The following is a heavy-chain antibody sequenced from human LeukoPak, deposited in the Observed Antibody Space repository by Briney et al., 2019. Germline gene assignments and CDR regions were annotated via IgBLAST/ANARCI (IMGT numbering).Heavy chain of an antibody. D-gene: IGHD6-19*01. Sequence: GGSLRLSCAGSGFPFSIHGMNWVRQAPGKGLEWVSGISPGGPTYYADSVKGRFTISRDDYKNTMYLQMKDLRAEDTAVYYCAKDPRPGYDSGWSYFGQWGQGTVVTVSS. CDR1: GFPFSIHG. J-gene: IGHJ4*02. V-gene: IGHV3-23*01. CDR2: ISPGGPT. CDR3: AKDPRPGYDSGWSYFGQ.